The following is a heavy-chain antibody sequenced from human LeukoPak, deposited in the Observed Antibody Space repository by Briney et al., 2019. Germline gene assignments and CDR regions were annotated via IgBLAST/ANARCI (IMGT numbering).Heavy chain of an antibody. D-gene: IGHD3-10*01. Sequence: ASVKVSCKASGGTFSSYAISWVRQAPGQGLEWMGGIIPIFGTANYAQKFQGRVTITADESTSTAYMEPSSLRSEDTAVYYCARIQGAYGSGSLRGGPHDPWGQGTLVTVSS. V-gene: IGHV1-69*01. J-gene: IGHJ5*02. CDR3: ARIQGAYGSGSLRGGPHDP. CDR2: IIPIFGTA. CDR1: GGTFSSYA.